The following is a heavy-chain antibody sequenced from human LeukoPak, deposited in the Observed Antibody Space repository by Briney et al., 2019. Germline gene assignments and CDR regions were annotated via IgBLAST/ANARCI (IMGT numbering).Heavy chain of an antibody. Sequence: SETLSLTCTVSGGSISSYYWSWIRQPPGKGLEWIGYIYYSGSTYYNPSLKSRVTISVDTSKNQFSLKLSSVTAADTAVYYCARELVAFDIWGQGTMVTVSS. D-gene: IGHD6-6*01. CDR1: GGSISSYY. CDR2: IYYSGST. CDR3: ARELVAFDI. V-gene: IGHV4-59*01. J-gene: IGHJ3*02.